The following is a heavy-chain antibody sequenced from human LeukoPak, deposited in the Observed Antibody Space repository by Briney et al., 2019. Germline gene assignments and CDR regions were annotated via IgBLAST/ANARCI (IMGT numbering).Heavy chain of an antibody. CDR3: AREVIGYSSGWYSLNNWFDP. CDR1: GYTFTGYY. CDR2: INPNSGGT. Sequence: ASVKVSCKTSGYTFTGYYMHWVRQAPGQGLEWMGWINPNSGGTNYAQKFRGRVTMTRDTSISTAYMELSRLRSDDTAVYYCAREVIGYSSGWYSLNNWFDPWGQGTLVTVSS. V-gene: IGHV1-2*02. D-gene: IGHD6-19*01. J-gene: IGHJ5*02.